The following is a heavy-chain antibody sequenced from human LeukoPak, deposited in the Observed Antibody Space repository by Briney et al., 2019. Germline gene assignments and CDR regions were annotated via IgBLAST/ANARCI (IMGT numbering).Heavy chain of an antibody. J-gene: IGHJ4*02. CDR3: ARGENSSGWYGDY. CDR2: ISSSSSYI. Sequence: GGSLRLSCAASGFTFSSYAMSWVRQAPGKGLEWVSSISSSSSYIYYADSVKGRFTISRDNAKNSLYLQMNSPRAEDTAVYYCARGENSSGWYGDYWGQGTLVTVSS. CDR1: GFTFSSYA. V-gene: IGHV3-21*01. D-gene: IGHD6-19*01.